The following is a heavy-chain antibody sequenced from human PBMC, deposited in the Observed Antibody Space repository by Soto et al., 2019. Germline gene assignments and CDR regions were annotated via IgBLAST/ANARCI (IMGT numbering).Heavy chain of an antibody. CDR1: GFTFSNYG. CDR3: ARSRYCTSTSCSDFDY. D-gene: IGHD2-2*01. Sequence: GGSLRLSCAASGFTFSNYGMHWVRQAPGKGLEWVAVIWYDGSNKYYPDSVKGRFTISRDDSKNTLYLQMNSPRAEDTAVYYCARSRYCTSTSCSDFDYWGQGTLVTVSS. J-gene: IGHJ4*02. V-gene: IGHV3-33*01. CDR2: IWYDGSNK.